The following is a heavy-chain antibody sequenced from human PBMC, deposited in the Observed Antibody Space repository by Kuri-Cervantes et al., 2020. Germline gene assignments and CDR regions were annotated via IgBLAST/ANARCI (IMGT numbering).Heavy chain of an antibody. CDR1: GFTFSSYA. Sequence: GSLRLSCAASGFTFSSYAMSWVRQAPGKGLEWIGNIYYSGSTYYNPSLKSRVTISVDTSKNQFSLKVSSVTAADTAVYYCARTGNLAVAGNYWGQGTLVTVSS. CDR2: IYYSGST. D-gene: IGHD6-19*01. CDR3: ARTGNLAVAGNY. J-gene: IGHJ4*02. V-gene: IGHV4-39*01.